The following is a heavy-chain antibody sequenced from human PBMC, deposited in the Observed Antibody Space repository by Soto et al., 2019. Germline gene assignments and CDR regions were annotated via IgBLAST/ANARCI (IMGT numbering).Heavy chain of an antibody. V-gene: IGHV3-30*18. CDR3: AKDHLETTVTTPSY. J-gene: IGHJ4*02. CDR1: GFTFSSYG. Sequence: QVQLVESGGCVVQPGRSLRLSCAASGFTFSSYGMHWVRQAPGKGLEWVAVISYDGNNKYYADSVKGRFTISRDNFKNTLYLQMDSLRAEDTAMYYCAKDHLETTVTTPSYWGQGTLVTVSS. D-gene: IGHD4-17*01. CDR2: ISYDGNNK.